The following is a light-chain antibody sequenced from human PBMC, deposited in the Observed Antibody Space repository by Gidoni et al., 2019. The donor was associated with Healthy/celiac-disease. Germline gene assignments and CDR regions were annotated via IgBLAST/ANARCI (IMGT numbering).Light chain of an antibody. J-gene: IGLJ2*01. Sequence: SSELTQDPAVSVALGQTVRITCRGDSLRSYYASWYQQKPGQAPVLVIYDKNNRPSGIPDRFSGSSSGNTASLTITGAQAEDEADYYCNSRDSSGNHLVFGGGTKLTVL. CDR2: DKN. V-gene: IGLV3-19*01. CDR3: NSRDSSGNHLV. CDR1: SLRSYY.